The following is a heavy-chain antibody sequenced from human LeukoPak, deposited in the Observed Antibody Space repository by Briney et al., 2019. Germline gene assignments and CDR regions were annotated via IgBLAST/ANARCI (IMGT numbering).Heavy chain of an antibody. V-gene: IGHV1-2*02. CDR3: ARAYSGGYRGLSDY. CDR2: INPNSGGT. CDR1: GHTFTGYY. Sequence: GASVKVSCKASGHTFTGYYMHWVRQAPGQGLEWMGWINPNSGGTNYAQKFQGRVTMARDTSISTAYMELSRLRSDDTAVYYCARAYSGGYRGLSDYWGQGTLVTVSS. D-gene: IGHD1-26*01. J-gene: IGHJ4*02.